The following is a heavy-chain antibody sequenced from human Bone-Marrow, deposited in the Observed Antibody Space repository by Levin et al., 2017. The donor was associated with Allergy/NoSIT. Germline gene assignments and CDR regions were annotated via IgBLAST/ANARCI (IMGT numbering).Heavy chain of an antibody. CDR3: AKDERAAYDSSGYTDY. Sequence: GESLKISCAASGFTFSDNGMHWVRQAPGKGLEWVAVISLDGNKKYHADSVKGRFTISRDNSKNTLYLQMNSLRVEDTAVYYCAKDERAAYDSSGYTDYWGQGTLVTVSS. CDR1: GFTFSDNG. CDR2: ISLDGNKK. D-gene: IGHD3-22*01. V-gene: IGHV3-30*18. J-gene: IGHJ4*02.